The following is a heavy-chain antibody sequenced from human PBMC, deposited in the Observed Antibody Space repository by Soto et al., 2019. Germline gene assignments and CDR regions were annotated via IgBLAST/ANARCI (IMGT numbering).Heavy chain of an antibody. CDR1: GFTFSSYA. D-gene: IGHD6-25*01. V-gene: IGHV3-23*01. J-gene: IGHJ4*02. CDR2: ISGTGGTT. Sequence: EVQLLESGGGLVQPGGSLRLSCAASGFTFSSYAMSWVRQAPGKGLEWVSAISGTGGTTYYADSVTGLFTISRDNSRNTLHLQMNGLRAEDTAIYYCAKFFVETGGSSGWPWSFHFWGQGTLVTVSS. CDR3: AKFFVETGGSSGWPWSFHF.